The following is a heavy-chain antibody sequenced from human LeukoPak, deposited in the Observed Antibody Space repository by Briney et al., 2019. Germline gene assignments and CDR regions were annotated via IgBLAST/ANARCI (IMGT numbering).Heavy chain of an antibody. CDR1: GYTLTELS. D-gene: IGHD5-12*01. V-gene: IGHV1-24*01. Sequence: GASVKVSCKVSGYTLTELSMHWVRQAHGKGLEWMGVFDPEDGETIYAQKFQGRVTMTEDTSTDTAYMELSSLRSEDTAVYYCATGIGSGYDYLSAWFDPWGQGTLVTVSS. J-gene: IGHJ5*02. CDR3: ATGIGSGYDYLSAWFDP. CDR2: FDPEDGET.